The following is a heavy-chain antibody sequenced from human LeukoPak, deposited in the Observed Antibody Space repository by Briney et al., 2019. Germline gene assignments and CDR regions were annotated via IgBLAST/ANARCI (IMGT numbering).Heavy chain of an antibody. J-gene: IGHJ3*02. D-gene: IGHD3-22*01. CDR1: GGSISSSSYY. CDR3: ARDYDSSGHDAFDI. V-gene: IGHV4-39*07. CDR2: IDHSGST. Sequence: SETLSLTCTVSGGSISSSSYYWGWIRQPPGKRLEWIGEIDHSGSTNYNPSLKSRVTISVDTSKNQFSLKLSSVTAADTAACYCARDYDSSGHDAFDIWGQGTMVTVSS.